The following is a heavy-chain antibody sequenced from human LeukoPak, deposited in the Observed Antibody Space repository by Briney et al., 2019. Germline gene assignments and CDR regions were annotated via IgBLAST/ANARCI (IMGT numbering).Heavy chain of an antibody. CDR1: GGSFSSSSYS. V-gene: IGHV4-39*01. CDR2: IYYSGST. J-gene: IGHJ3*02. D-gene: IGHD2-2*01. Sequence: PSETLSLTCTVSGGSFSSSSYSCGWIRQPPGKGLEWIGSIYYSGSTYYDPSLKSLVTISVDTSKNQFSLKLSSVTAADTAVYYCARSDCSSTSCYAFDIWGQGTMVTVSS. CDR3: ARSDCSSTSCYAFDI.